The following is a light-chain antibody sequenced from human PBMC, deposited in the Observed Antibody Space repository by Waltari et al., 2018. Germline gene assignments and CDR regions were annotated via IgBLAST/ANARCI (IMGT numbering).Light chain of an antibody. V-gene: IGKV3-15*01. CDR2: GAA. J-gene: IGKJ1*01. CDR3: HQYTDWPPT. Sequence: EVVMTQSPATLSVSPGERATLSCRARQSVSTNLAWSQQKPGQAPRLLIYGAAVRTTDIPARFSGSRSGTEFTLTISSLQSEDFAVYYCHQYTDWPPTFGQGTTVEIK. CDR1: QSVSTN.